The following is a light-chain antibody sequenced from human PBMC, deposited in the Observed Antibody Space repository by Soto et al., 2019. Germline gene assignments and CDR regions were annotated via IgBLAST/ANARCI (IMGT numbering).Light chain of an antibody. CDR2: DAS. V-gene: IGKV1-5*01. CDR1: QTISSW. J-gene: IGKJ1*01. CDR3: QHYSSYSRT. Sequence: DIQMTQSPSTLSGSVGDRVTITCRASQTISSWLAWYQQKPGKAPKLLISDASTLERGVPSRFSGSGSGTEFTLTISSLQPDDFATYYCQHYSSYSRTFGQGTNVAIK.